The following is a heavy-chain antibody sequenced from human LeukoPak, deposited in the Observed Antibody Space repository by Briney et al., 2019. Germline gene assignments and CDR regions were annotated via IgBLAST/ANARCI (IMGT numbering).Heavy chain of an antibody. CDR2: ISYSGST. Sequence: SETLSLTCTVSGDSINNNYWNWIRQPPGKGLEWIGYISYSGSTNYNPSLKSRLTISVDTSKNQFSLKLSSVTAADTAVYYCARGPSRRTMVRGELDWGQGTLVTVSS. V-gene: IGHV4-59*12. D-gene: IGHD3-10*01. CDR3: ARGPSRRTMVRGELD. CDR1: GDSINNNY. J-gene: IGHJ4*02.